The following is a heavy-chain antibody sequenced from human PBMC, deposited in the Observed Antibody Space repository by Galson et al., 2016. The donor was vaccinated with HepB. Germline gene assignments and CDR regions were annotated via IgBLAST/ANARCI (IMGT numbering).Heavy chain of an antibody. D-gene: IGHD3-10*01. J-gene: IGHJ5*02. CDR3: VRESPLDLPSGRGFDP. CDR1: GASLSSGTYY. CDR2: IYYNGDT. V-gene: IGHV4-31*03. Sequence: TLSLTCTVSGASLSSGTYYWAWLRQHPGKGLEWIGYIYYNGDTNYNPSLKSRVTISVDTSKNQFSLKLTSVTAADTAVYYCVRESPLDLPSGRGFDPWGQGTLVTVSS.